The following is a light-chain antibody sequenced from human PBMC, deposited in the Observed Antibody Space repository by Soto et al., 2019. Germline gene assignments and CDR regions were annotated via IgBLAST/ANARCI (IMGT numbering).Light chain of an antibody. CDR2: DVS. J-gene: IGLJ2*01. V-gene: IGLV2-14*01. CDR1: SSDVGGYNY. Sequence: HSALNQPASVSGSPGQSITISCTGTSSDVGGYNYVSWYQQHPGKAPKLIIYDVSNRPSGVSNRFSGSKSGNTASLTISGLQAEDEADYYCSSYTSSSTLDVVFGGGTKLTVL. CDR3: SSYTSSSTLDVV.